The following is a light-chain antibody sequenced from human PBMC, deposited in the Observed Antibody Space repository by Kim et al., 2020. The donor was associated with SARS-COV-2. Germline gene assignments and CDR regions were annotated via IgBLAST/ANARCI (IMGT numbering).Light chain of an antibody. Sequence: GQGLTISCSGSISNIGSDYAYWSQQLPGTAPKVLIYRSNQRPSGVPDRFSGSKSDTSASLAISGLRSEDEGDYYCASWDDSLSGLVFGGGTKLTVL. V-gene: IGLV1-47*01. CDR2: RSN. CDR3: ASWDDSLSGLV. CDR1: ISNIGSDY. J-gene: IGLJ2*01.